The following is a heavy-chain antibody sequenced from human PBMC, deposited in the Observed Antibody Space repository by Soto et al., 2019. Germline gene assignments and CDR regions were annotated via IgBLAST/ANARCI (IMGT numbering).Heavy chain of an antibody. CDR2: VSGRDGNT. V-gene: IGHV3-23*01. CDR3: AKGHGSGNFSMDV. Sequence: EVQLLESGGGLIQPGGSLRLSCAASGFTFSSYAMTWVRQAPGKGLEWVSAVSGRDGNTYYADSVKDRSTVSRDSSKDTLSLQMNSLRAEDAAVYFCAKGHGSGNFSMDVWGPGTTVTVSS. CDR1: GFTFSSYA. D-gene: IGHD3-10*01. J-gene: IGHJ6*02.